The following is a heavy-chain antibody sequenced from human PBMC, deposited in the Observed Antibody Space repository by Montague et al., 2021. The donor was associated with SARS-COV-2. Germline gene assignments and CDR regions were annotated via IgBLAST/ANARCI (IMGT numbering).Heavy chain of an antibody. D-gene: IGHD2-8*01. Sequence: SLRLSCAASGFDFFNFDMAWVRQAPGRGLEWISDISSSGATILYADSLKGRFTISRDNIQKSLYLQMNSLRAEDTAVYYCATSKYCTLHDCLHGRHYFDHWGQGTLVTDSS. J-gene: IGHJ4*02. CDR1: GFDFFNFD. CDR3: ATSKYCTLHDCLHGRHYFDH. V-gene: IGHV3-48*03. CDR2: ISSSGATI.